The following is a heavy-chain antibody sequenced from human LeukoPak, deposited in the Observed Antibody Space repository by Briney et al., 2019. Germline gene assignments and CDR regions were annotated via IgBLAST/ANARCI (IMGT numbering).Heavy chain of an antibody. Sequence: GGSLRLSCAASGFTFSSYWMHWVRQAPGKGLVWVSRINTDGSSTSYADSVKGRFTISRDSAKNTLYLQMNSLRAEDTAVYYCARGRFRFLEWYDPWGQGTLVTVSS. J-gene: IGHJ5*02. CDR3: ARGRFRFLEWYDP. V-gene: IGHV3-74*01. D-gene: IGHD3-3*01. CDR2: INTDGSST. CDR1: GFTFSSYW.